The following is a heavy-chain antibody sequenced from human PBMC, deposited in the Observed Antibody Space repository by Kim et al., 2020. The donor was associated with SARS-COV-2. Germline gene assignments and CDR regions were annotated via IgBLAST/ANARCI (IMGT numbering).Heavy chain of an antibody. D-gene: IGHD1-7*01. CDR1: GYTFTSYY. V-gene: IGHV1-46*01. Sequence: ASVKVSCKASGYTFTSYYMHWVRQAPGQGLEWMGIINPSGGSTSYAQKFQGRVTMTRDTSTSTVYMELSSLRSEDTAVYYCARVLRITGTTGAFDIWGQGTMVTVSS. CDR2: INPSGGST. CDR3: ARVLRITGTTGAFDI. J-gene: IGHJ3*02.